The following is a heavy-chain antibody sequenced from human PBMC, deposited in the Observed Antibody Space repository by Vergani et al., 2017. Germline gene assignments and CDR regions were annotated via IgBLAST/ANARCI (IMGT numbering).Heavy chain of an antibody. CDR3: AREGSGVGGTAMVETEFDY. Sequence: QVQLQESGPGLVKPSETLSLTCTVSGGSISSYYWSWIRQPAGKGLEWIGRNYTSGSTNYNPSLKSRVTMSVDTSKNQFSLKLSSVTAADTAVYYCAREGSGVGGTAMVETEFDYWGQGTLVTVSS. CDR2: NYTSGST. D-gene: IGHD5-18*01. CDR1: GGSISSYY. V-gene: IGHV4-4*07. J-gene: IGHJ4*02.